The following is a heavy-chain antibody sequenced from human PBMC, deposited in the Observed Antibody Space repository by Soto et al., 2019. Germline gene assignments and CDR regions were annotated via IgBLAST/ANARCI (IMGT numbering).Heavy chain of an antibody. Sequence: QVQLQESGPGLVKPSETLSLTCTVSGGSISSYYWSWIRQPPGKGLEWIGYLYYSGSTNYNPSLKSRVTISVDTSKSQCSLKLSSVTAADTAVYYCARANRGKRIAAEYYFDYWGQGTLVTVSS. CDR3: ARANRGKRIAAEYYFDY. J-gene: IGHJ4*02. CDR2: LYYSGST. CDR1: GGSISSYY. D-gene: IGHD6-6*01. V-gene: IGHV4-59*01.